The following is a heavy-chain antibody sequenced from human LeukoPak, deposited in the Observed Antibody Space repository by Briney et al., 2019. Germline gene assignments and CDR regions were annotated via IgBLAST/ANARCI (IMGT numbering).Heavy chain of an antibody. D-gene: IGHD6-6*01. V-gene: IGHV3-30*02. CDR1: GFTFSSYG. J-gene: IGHJ4*02. CDR3: AKLGSSSSDFDY. Sequence: GGSLRLSCAASGFTFSSYGMHWFRQAPGKGLEWVAFIRYDGSNKYYADSVKGRFTISRDNSKNTLYLQMNSLRAEDTAVYYCAKLGSSSSDFDYWGQGTLVTVSS. CDR2: IRYDGSNK.